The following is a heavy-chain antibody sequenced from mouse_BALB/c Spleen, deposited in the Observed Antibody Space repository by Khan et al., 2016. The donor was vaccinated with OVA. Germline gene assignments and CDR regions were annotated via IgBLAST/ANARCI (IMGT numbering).Heavy chain of an antibody. CDR2: IWGDGST. CDR1: GFSLTGYG. J-gene: IGHJ4*01. CDR3: ARAYYGNYREAMDY. Sequence: QVQLKQSGPGLVAPSQSLSITCTVSGFSLTGYGVNWVRQPLGKGLVWLGMIWGDGSTDYNSALKSRLNLSKDNSKSQVFLKMNSLQTDDTARYYCARAYYGNYREAMDYWGQGTSVTVSS. D-gene: IGHD2-10*01. V-gene: IGHV2-6-7*01.